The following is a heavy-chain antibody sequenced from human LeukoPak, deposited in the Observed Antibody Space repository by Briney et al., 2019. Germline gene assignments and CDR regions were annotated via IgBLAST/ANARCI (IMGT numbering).Heavy chain of an antibody. CDR2: ISGSGVST. D-gene: IGHD5-18*01. CDR1: GFTFSIYA. Sequence: LTGRSLRLSCAASGFTFSIYAMIWVRQSPGEGLEWVSEISGSGVSTYYADSVKGRFTISRDNSKNTLYLQMNSLRAEDTAVYYCAKALYSDTTMAPPDYWGQGTLVTVSS. V-gene: IGHV3-23*01. CDR3: AKALYSDTTMAPPDY. J-gene: IGHJ4*02.